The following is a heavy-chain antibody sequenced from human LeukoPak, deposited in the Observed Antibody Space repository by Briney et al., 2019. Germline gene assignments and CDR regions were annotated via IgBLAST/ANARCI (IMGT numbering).Heavy chain of an antibody. Sequence: MSSETLSLTCTVSGGALNNYYWSWLRQPPGKGLEWIGYIYYSGAANYNPSLKRRVTISIDTSKNQFSLKLTSVTATDTAVYYCARGAGWYGYWGQGTLVTVSS. J-gene: IGHJ4*02. CDR3: ARGAGWYGY. CDR1: GGALNNYY. CDR2: IYYSGAA. D-gene: IGHD6-19*01. V-gene: IGHV4-59*01.